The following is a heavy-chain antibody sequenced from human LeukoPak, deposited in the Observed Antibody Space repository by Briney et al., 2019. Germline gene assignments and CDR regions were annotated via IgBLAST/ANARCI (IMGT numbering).Heavy chain of an antibody. D-gene: IGHD6-19*01. CDR2: IKLDGSEK. CDR3: ARAGQFPYAFDM. J-gene: IGHJ3*02. V-gene: IGHV3-7*01. Sequence: PGGSLRLSCAASGFTFRNYWMTWVRQAPGKGLEWVANIKLDGSEKYYVDSVKGRFTISTDNADNLVYLQMNSLRDEDTAVYICARAGQFPYAFDMWGQGTMVTVSP. CDR1: GFTFRNYW.